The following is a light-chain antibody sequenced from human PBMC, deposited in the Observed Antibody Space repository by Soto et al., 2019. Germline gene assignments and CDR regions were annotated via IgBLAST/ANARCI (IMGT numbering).Light chain of an antibody. CDR2: EDK. CDR3: QSYDDSTHVI. Sequence: FMLTQPHSVSESPGKTVTISCTRSSGDIAFTYVQWYQQRPGSAPTTVIYEDKLRPSGVPDRFSGSIDSSSNSASLTISGLQTEDEADYYCQSYDDSTHVIFGGGTKLTVL. CDR1: SGDIAFTY. V-gene: IGLV6-57*04. J-gene: IGLJ2*01.